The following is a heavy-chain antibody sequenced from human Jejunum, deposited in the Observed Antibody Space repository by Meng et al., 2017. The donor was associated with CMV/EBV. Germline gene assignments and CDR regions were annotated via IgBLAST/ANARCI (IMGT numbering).Heavy chain of an antibody. D-gene: IGHD6-19*01. Sequence: SGAASGSRGRGEYMSWVRQAPGKGLEWVSVMYAGGRTYYTDSVKGRFTISRDNSKNTLYPQMDSLRVEDSAVYYCEGAVGGGHSDYWGQGTLVTVSS. CDR3: EGAVGGGHSDY. V-gene: IGHV3-53*01. J-gene: IGHJ4*02. CDR2: MYAGGRT. CDR1: GSRGRGEY.